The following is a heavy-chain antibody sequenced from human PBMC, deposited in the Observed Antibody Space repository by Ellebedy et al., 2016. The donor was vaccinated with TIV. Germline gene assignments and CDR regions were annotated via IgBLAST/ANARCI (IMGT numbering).Heavy chain of an antibody. CDR3: ARVGGVVVVAATRDVGMDV. CDR1: GGTFSSYA. V-gene: IGHV1-69*13. J-gene: IGHJ6*02. D-gene: IGHD2-15*01. CDR2: IIPIFGTA. Sequence: AASVKVSCKASGGTFSSYAISWVRQAPGQGLEWMGGIIPIFGTANYAQKFQGRVTITADESTSTAYMELSSLRSEDTAVYYCARVGGVVVVAATRDVGMDVWGQGTTVTVSS.